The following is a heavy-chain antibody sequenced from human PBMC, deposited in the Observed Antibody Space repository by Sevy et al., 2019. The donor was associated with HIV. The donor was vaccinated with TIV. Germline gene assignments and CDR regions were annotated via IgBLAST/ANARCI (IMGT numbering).Heavy chain of an antibody. CDR3: AREALPSYYDSSGYYRFDY. J-gene: IGHJ4*02. CDR1: GGTFSSYA. CDR2: IIPIFGTA. Sequence: ASVKVSCKASGGTFSSYAISWVRQAPGQGLEWMGGIIPIFGTANYAQKFQGRVMITADKSTSTAYMELSSLRSEDTAVYYCAREALPSYYDSSGYYRFDYWGQGTLVTVSS. V-gene: IGHV1-69*06. D-gene: IGHD3-22*01.